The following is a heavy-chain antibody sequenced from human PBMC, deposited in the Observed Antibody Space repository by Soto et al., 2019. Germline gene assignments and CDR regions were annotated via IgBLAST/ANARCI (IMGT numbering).Heavy chain of an antibody. J-gene: IGHJ6*02. V-gene: IGHV4-34*01. CDR3: ARVTGRYYYGMDV. CDR2: INHSGST. Sequence: QVQLQQWGAGLLKPSETLSLTCAVYGGSFSGYYWSWIRQPPGKGLEWLGEINHSGSTNYNPSIKSPVTTAVDTSKTQFSLKLSSVTPEDTAVYYCARVTGRYYYGMDVWGQGTTVTVSS. CDR1: GGSFSGYY.